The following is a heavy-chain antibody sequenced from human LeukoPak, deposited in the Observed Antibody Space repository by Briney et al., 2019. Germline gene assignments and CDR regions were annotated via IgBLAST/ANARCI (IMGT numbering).Heavy chain of an antibody. CDR2: IKQDGSEK. V-gene: IGHV3-7*01. CDR1: GFTFSSYW. D-gene: IGHD3-10*01. CDR3: ARDFYGSGSYYLTDY. J-gene: IGHJ4*02. Sequence: GGSLRLSCAASGFTFSSYWMSWVRQAPGKGLEWAANIKQDGSEKYYVDSVKGRFTISRDNAKNSLYLQMNSLRAEDTAVYYCARDFYGSGSYYLTDYWGQGTLVTVSS.